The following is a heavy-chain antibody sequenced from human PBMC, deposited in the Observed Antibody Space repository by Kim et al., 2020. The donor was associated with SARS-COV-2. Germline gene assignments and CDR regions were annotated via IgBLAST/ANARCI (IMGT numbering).Heavy chain of an antibody. V-gene: IGHV4-39*01. J-gene: IGHJ4*02. CDR2: FYFSGST. CDR1: GGSITISSYS. D-gene: IGHD5-12*01. CDR3: ASLRREGYNNYFDY. Sequence: SETLSLTCTVSGGSITISSYSWGWIRQPPGKGLDWIGSFYFSGSTYYHPSLKSRVTISVDTSKNQFSLKLSSVTATDTAVYYCASLRREGYNNYFDYWGQGTLVTVSS.